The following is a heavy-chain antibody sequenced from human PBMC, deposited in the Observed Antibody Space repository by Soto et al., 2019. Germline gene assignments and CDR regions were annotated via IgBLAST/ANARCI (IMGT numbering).Heavy chain of an antibody. Sequence: QVQLQQWGAGLLKPSETLSLTCAVYGGSFSGYYWSWIRQPPGKGLEWIGEINHSGSTNYNPSLKSRVTISVDTSRNQFALKLSSVTAADTAGYYCARVWVQAATPISLWFDPWGQGTLVTVSS. V-gene: IGHV4-34*01. J-gene: IGHJ5*02. CDR2: INHSGST. CDR1: GGSFSGYY. CDR3: ARVWVQAATPISLWFDP. D-gene: IGHD2-15*01.